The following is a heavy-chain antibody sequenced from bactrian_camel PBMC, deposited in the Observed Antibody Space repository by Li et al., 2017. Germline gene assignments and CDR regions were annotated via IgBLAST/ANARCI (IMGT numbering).Heavy chain of an antibody. Sequence: VQLVESGGGSVQSGGSLRLSCAASGYTYRRACMGWRRQAPGKPREGVATIYTNGGRTYYADSVKGRFSILRGNAENTVYLHVNNLRPDDTAMYYCAAGQYYGFDRLLAPDAYDYWGRGPRSPSP. CDR1: GYTYRRAC. CDR2: IYTNGGRT. J-gene: IGHJ4*01. D-gene: IGHD5*01. V-gene: IGHV3S40*01.